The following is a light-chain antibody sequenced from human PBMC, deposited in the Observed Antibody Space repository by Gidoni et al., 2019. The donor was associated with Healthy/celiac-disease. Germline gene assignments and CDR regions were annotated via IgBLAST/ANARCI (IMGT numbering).Light chain of an antibody. J-gene: IGKJ2*01. Sequence: IQMPPSPSSLSASVGDRVTITCRASQSISSYLNWYQQKPGKAPKLLIYAASSLQSGVPSRFSGSGSGTDFTLNISSLKPEDFATYYCKQSYSTPRTFGQGTKLEIK. CDR1: QSISSY. CDR3: KQSYSTPRT. CDR2: AAS. V-gene: IGKV1-39*01.